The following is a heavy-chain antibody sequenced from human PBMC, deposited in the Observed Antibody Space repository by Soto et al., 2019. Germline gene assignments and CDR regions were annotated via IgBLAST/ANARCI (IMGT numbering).Heavy chain of an antibody. CDR3: ARVSASSSYGMYV. J-gene: IGHJ6*02. D-gene: IGHD2-21*01. CDR2: ISAYNGNT. CDR1: GYTFTRYG. V-gene: IGHV1-18*04. Sequence: QVQLVQSGAEVNKPGASVKVSCKASGYTFTRYGLIWVRQAPGHGIEWMGWISAYNGNTNYAQKLQGRVTMTTDTSTSTAYMELSSLRSYDTAVYSGARVSASSSYGMYVWGQWTTVTVSS.